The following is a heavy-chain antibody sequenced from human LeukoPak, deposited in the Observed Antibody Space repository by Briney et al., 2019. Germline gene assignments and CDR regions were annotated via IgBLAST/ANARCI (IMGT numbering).Heavy chain of an antibody. CDR1: GGTFSSYA. CDR2: LIPIFGTA. Sequence: ASVTVSCKASGGTFSSYAISWVRQAPGRGLEWMGGLIPIFGTANYAQKFQCRVTITADESTSTAYMELSSLRSEDTAVYYCAREALYYDSSGYYLNYYYYYMDVWGKGTTVTISS. J-gene: IGHJ6*03. D-gene: IGHD3-22*01. CDR3: AREALYYDSSGYYLNYYYYYMDV. V-gene: IGHV1-69*13.